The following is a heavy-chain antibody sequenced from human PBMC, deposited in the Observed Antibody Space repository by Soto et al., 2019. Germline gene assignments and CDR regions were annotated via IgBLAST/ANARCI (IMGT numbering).Heavy chain of an antibody. CDR1: GGSISTGGYY. CDR2: FYYSGST. CDR3: ARSVFP. Sequence: QVQLQESGPGLVKPSQTLSLTCTVSGGSISTGGYYWNWIRQHPGKGLEWIGYFYYSGSTYYNPSFKSRVTISVNTSKNQFFLKLSSVTAADTAVYYCARSVFPWGQGTLVTVSS. J-gene: IGHJ5*02. V-gene: IGHV4-31*03.